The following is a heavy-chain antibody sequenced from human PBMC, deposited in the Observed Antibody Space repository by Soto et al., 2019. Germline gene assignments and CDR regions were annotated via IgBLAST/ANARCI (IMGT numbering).Heavy chain of an antibody. CDR1: GYTFTSYA. V-gene: IGHV1-3*01. Sequence: ASVKVSCKASGYTFTSYAMHWVRQAPGQRLEWMGWINAGNGNTKYSQKFQGRVTITRDTSASTAYMGLSSLRSEDTAVYYCAREGVSYSSGWYATGGYYYGMDVWGKGTTVTVSS. CDR3: AREGVSYSSGWYATGGYYYGMDV. J-gene: IGHJ6*04. CDR2: INAGNGNT. D-gene: IGHD6-13*01.